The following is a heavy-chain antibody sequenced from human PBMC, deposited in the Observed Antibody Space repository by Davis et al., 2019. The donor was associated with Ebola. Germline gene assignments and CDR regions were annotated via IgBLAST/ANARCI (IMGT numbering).Heavy chain of an antibody. J-gene: IGHJ4*02. CDR2: IGTAGDT. D-gene: IGHD6-6*01. Sequence: PGGSLRLSCAASGFTFSSYDMHWVRQVTGKGLEWVSAIGTAGDTYYPGSVKGRFTISRENAKNSLYLQMNSLRAGDTAVYYCARAHFGRSSFDYWGQGTLINVSS. CDR1: GFTFSSYD. CDR3: ARAHFGRSSFDY. V-gene: IGHV3-13*01.